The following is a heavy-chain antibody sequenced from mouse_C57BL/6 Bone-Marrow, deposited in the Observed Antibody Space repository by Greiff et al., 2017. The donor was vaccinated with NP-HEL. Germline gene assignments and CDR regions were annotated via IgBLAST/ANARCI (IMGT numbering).Heavy chain of an antibody. CDR2: SRNKANDYTT. CDR1: GFTFSDFY. V-gene: IGHV7-1*01. CDR3: ARYGNGMDY. Sequence: EVQVVESGGGLVQSGRSLRLSCATSGFTFSDFYMEWVRQAPGKGLEWIAASRNKANDYTTEYSASVKGRFIVSRDTSQSILYLQMNALRAEDTAIYYCARYGNGMDYWGQGTSVTVSS. D-gene: IGHD2-1*01. J-gene: IGHJ4*01.